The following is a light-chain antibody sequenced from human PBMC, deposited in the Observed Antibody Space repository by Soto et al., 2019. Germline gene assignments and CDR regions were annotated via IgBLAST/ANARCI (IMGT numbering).Light chain of an antibody. V-gene: IGLV2-14*01. CDR2: DVS. Sequence: QSALTQPASVSGSPGQSITISCTGTSSDVGGYNYVSWYQQHPGKAPKLKIYDVSNRPSGVSNRISGSKSGNTASLTISGLQAEDEADYYCSSYTSSSTPVFGTGTKLTVL. CDR1: SSDVGGYNY. CDR3: SSYTSSSTPV. J-gene: IGLJ1*01.